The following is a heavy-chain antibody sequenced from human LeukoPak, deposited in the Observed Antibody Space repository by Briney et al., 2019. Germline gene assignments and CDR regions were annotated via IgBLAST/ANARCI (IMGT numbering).Heavy chain of an antibody. J-gene: IGHJ4*02. V-gene: IGHV4-34*01. CDR3: ARGEADY. Sequence: SETLSLTCAVYGGSFSGYYWSWIRQPPGKGLEWIGEINHSGSTNYNPSLKSRVTISVDTSKNQFSLKLSSVTAADTAVYYCARGEADYWGQGALVTVSS. CDR1: GGSFSGYY. CDR2: INHSGST.